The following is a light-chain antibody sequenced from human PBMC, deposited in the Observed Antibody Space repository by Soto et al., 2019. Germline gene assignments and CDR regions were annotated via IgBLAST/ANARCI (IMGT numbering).Light chain of an antibody. J-gene: IGKJ3*01. CDR3: QQYDNLPFT. V-gene: IGKV1-33*01. CDR2: DAS. CDR1: QDISNY. Sequence: DLQMTQSPSSLSASVGDRVTITCQASQDISNYLNWYQQKPGKAPKLLIYDASNLETGVPSRFSGSGSGTDFTFTISSLQPEDIATYYCQQYDNLPFTFGPGNKVDIK.